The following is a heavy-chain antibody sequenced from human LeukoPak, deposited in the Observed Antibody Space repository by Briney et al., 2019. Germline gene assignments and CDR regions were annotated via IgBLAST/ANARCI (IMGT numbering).Heavy chain of an antibody. CDR2: INPNSGGT. V-gene: IGHV1-2*02. J-gene: IGHJ5*02. Sequence: GGSVKVSLKASGYTFTGYYMHWVRQAPGQGLEWMGWINPNSGGTNYAQRLQGRVTITRDTSISTAYMELSRLRSDDTAVYYCARGASGVYTVTTSWFDPWGQGTLVTVSS. CDR3: ARGASGVYTVTTSWFDP. D-gene: IGHD4-17*01. CDR1: GYTFTGYY.